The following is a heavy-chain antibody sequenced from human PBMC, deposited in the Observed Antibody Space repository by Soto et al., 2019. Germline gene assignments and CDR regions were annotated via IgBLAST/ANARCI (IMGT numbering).Heavy chain of an antibody. D-gene: IGHD3-22*01. CDR1: GFPFSSYA. V-gene: IGHV3-23*01. J-gene: IGHJ2*01. CDR3: ASTKYDSSAYYYWYLGL. Sequence: EMQLLESGGGLVQPGGSLRLSCVASGFPFSSYAMSWVRQTPGKGREWVSGISGSGGRTYYADSVKGRFTMSRDNSNNTLSLQMHILSVEDTAVYFCASTKYDSSAYYYWYLGLWGRGTLVTVSS. CDR2: ISGSGGRT.